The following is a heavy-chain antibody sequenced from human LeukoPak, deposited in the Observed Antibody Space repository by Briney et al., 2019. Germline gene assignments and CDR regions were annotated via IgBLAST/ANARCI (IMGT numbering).Heavy chain of an antibody. CDR1: GYTFTGYY. CDR3: AQTVCAIAAAEYYYYIDV. V-gene: IGHV1-2*02. Sequence: ASVKVSCKASGYTFTGYYIHWVRQAPGQGLDGMGWINPNCGGTNYAQKFQGRVTITRDTSISTTYMDLSRMRSDDTAVYYCAQTVCAIAAAEYYYYIDVWGKGTTVTVSS. CDR2: INPNCGGT. J-gene: IGHJ6*03. D-gene: IGHD6-13*01.